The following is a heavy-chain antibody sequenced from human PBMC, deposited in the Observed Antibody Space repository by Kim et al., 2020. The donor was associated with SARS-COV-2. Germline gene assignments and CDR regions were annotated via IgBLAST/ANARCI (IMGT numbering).Heavy chain of an antibody. J-gene: IGHJ6*02. D-gene: IGHD6-19*01. CDR2: ISAYNGNT. CDR3: AQAVAGTGRHYYDYGMDV. CDR1: GYTFTSYG. V-gene: IGHV1-18*01. Sequence: ASVKVSCKASGYTFTSYGISWVRQAPGQGLEWMGWISAYNGNTNYAQKLQGRVTMTTDTSTSTAYMELRSLRSDDTAVYYCAQAVAGTGRHYYDYGMDVWGQGTTVTVSS.